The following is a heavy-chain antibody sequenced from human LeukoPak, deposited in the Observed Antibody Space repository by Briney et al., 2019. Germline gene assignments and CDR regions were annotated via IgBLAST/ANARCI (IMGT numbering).Heavy chain of an antibody. CDR2: MSFDGSSE. D-gene: IGHD5-12*01. CDR3: AKDFRDGYNHPSYFFDS. Sequence: AGGSLRLSCASSGFSFSDFTMNWVRQAPGKGLEWVAFMSFDGSSEYYADSVQGRFTVARDNSKNTMDLQMNSLRAEDTAVYYCAKDFRDGYNHPSYFFDSWGQGTLVTVSS. J-gene: IGHJ4*02. CDR1: GFSFSDFT. V-gene: IGHV3-30*18.